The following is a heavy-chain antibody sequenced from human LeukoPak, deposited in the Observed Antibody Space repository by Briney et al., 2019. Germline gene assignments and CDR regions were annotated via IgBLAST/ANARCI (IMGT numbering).Heavy chain of an antibody. CDR2: ISDSSGYI. Sequence: GGSLRLSCAASGXTFSTYTMNWVRQAPGKGLEWVSSISDSSGYIYYADPVKGRFTISRDNAKNSLYLQMNSLRAEDTAVYYCARGRGWFDPWGQGTLVTVSS. J-gene: IGHJ5*02. CDR1: GXTFSTYT. D-gene: IGHD3-10*01. CDR3: ARGRGWFDP. V-gene: IGHV3-21*01.